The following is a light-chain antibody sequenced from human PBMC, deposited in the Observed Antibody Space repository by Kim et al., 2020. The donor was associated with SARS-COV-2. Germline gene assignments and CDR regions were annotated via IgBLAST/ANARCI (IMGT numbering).Light chain of an antibody. CDR3: QQYNSLWT. V-gene: IGKV1-5*03. CDR1: QSISSW. Sequence: TVSVGDRVTITCRASQSISSWLAWYQQKPGKAPKLLIYKASSLESGVPSRFSGSGSGTEFTLTISSLQPYDFATYYCQQYNSLWTCGQGTKVDIK. J-gene: IGKJ1*01. CDR2: KAS.